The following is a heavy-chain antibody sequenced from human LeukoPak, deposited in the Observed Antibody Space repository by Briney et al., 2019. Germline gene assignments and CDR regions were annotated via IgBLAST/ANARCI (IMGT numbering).Heavy chain of an antibody. CDR2: INHSGST. CDR1: GGSFSGYY. J-gene: IGHJ6*03. Sequence: SETLSLTCAVYGGSFSGYYWSWIRQPPGKGLEWIGEINHSGSTNYNPSLKSRVTISVDTSKNQFSLKLSSVTAADTAVYYCARGHGYCSGGSCYWAGYYYYMDVWGKGTTLTVSS. D-gene: IGHD2-15*01. V-gene: IGHV4-34*01. CDR3: ARGHGYCSGGSCYWAGYYYYMDV.